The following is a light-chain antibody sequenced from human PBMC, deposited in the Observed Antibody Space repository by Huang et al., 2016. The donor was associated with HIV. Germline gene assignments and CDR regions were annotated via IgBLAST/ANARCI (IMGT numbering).Light chain of an antibody. CDR3: QQYGSSPTT. CDR1: QSVGRTS. V-gene: IGKV3-20*01. J-gene: IGKJ1*01. Sequence: EILLTQSPGTLSLSPGERATLSCRASQSVGRTSLAWYQQQPGQAPTLLIYDASRRPSGIPDRFSGSGSGTDFTLSIRRLEPEDFAVYYCQQYGSSPTTFGQGTKVEI. CDR2: DAS.